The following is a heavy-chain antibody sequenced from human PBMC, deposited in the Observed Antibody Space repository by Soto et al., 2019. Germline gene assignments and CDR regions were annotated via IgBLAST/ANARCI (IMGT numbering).Heavy chain of an antibody. CDR1: GFTFSNAW. Sequence: PGGSLRLSCAASGFTFSNAWMSWVRQAPGKGLEWVGRIKIKTDGGTTDYAAPVKGRFTISRDDSKNTLYLQMNSLKTEDTAVYYCTATTQYPLPYYGMDVWGQGTTVTVSS. J-gene: IGHJ6*02. V-gene: IGHV3-15*01. D-gene: IGHD2-2*01. CDR3: TATTQYPLPYYGMDV. CDR2: IKIKTDGGTT.